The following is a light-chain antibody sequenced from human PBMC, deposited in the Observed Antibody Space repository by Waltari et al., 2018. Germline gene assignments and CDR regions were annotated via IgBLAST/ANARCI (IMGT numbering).Light chain of an antibody. CDR1: SSDIGTYNL. Sequence: QSALTQPPSASGSPGQSVTISCTGTSSDIGTYNLVSWYQQGPGKAPKLILYEVTKRPSGVPDRCSGSKAGNTASLTVSGLQADDEADYYCSSYAGSGNVVFGGGTKLTVL. CDR3: SSYAGSGNVV. CDR2: EVT. V-gene: IGLV2-8*01. J-gene: IGLJ3*02.